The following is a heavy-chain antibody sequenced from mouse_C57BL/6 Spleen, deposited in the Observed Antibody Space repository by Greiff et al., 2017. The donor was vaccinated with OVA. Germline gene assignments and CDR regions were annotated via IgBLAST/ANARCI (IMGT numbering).Heavy chain of an antibody. J-gene: IGHJ2*01. CDR3: AREGGNYVGFDY. Sequence: QVQLQQSGAELARPGASVKMSCKASGYTFTSYTMHWVKQRPGQGLEWIGYINPSSGYTKYNQKFKDKATLTADKSSSTAYMQLSSLTSEDAAVYYCAREGGNYVGFDYWGPGTTLTVSS. D-gene: IGHD2-1*01. CDR1: GYTFTSYT. CDR2: INPSSGYT. V-gene: IGHV1-4*01.